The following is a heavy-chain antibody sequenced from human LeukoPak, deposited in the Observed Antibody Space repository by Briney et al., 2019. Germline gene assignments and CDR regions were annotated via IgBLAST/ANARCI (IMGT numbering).Heavy chain of an antibody. V-gene: IGHV4-34*01. CDR2: INHSGST. CDR3: ARLSRKYQLLYVAFDI. D-gene: IGHD2-2*02. CDR1: GGSFSGYY. Sequence: SETLSLTCAVYGGSFSGYYWSWIRQPPGKGLEWFGEINHSGSTNYNPSLKSRVTISVDTSKNHFSLKLSSVTAADTAVYYCARLSRKYQLLYVAFDIWGQGTMVTVSS. J-gene: IGHJ3*02.